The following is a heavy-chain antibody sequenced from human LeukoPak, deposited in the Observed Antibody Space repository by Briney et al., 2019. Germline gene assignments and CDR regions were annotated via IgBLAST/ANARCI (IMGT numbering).Heavy chain of an antibody. V-gene: IGHV4-61*02. CDR1: GGSISSGSYY. J-gene: IGHJ5*02. CDR3: ARGVARADWFDP. CDR2: IYTSGST. Sequence: SETLSLTCTVSGGSISSGSYYWSWIRQPAGKGLEWIGRIYTSGSTNYNPSLKSRVIISLDTSKNQFSLKLSSVTAADTAVYYCARGVARADWFDPWGQGILVTVSS. D-gene: IGHD3-3*01.